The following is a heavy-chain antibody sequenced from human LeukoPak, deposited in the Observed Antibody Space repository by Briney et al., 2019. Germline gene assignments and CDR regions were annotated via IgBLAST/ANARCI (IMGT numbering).Heavy chain of an antibody. J-gene: IGHJ2*01. CDR1: GFTFSSYS. Sequence: GGSLRLSCAASGFTFSSYSMNWVRQAPGKGLEWVSSISSSSSYIYYADSVKGRFTISRDNAKNSLYLQVNSLRAEDTAVYSCARNYGGRQNWYFDLWGRGTLVTVSA. V-gene: IGHV3-21*01. CDR3: ARNYGGRQNWYFDL. D-gene: IGHD2-15*01. CDR2: ISSSSSYI.